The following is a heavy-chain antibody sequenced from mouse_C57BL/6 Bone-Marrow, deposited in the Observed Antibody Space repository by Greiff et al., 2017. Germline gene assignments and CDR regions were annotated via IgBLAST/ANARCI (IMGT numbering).Heavy chain of an antibody. CDR1: GFNIKDDY. V-gene: IGHV14-4*01. CDR3: TTTTVDYFDY. Sequence: EVQLQQSGAELVRPGASVKLSCTASGFNIKDDYMHWVKQRPEQGLEWIGWIDPENGDTEYASKFQGKATITADTSSNTASLQLSSLTYSDTAVYYCTTTTVDYFDYWGQGTTLTVSS. D-gene: IGHD1-1*01. CDR2: IDPENGDT. J-gene: IGHJ2*01.